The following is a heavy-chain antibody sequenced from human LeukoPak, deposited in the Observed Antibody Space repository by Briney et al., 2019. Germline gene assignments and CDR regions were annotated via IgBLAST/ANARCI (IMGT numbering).Heavy chain of an antibody. V-gene: IGHV4-30-2*01. CDR1: GGSISSGGYS. CDR3: ARDEGGERSDWYFDL. Sequence: TSETLSLTCAVSGGSISSGGYSWSWIRQPPGKGLEWIGYIYHSGSTYYNPSLKSRVTISVDRSKNQFSLKLSSVTAADTAVYYCARDEGGERSDWYFDLWGRGTLVTVSS. CDR2: IYHSGST. D-gene: IGHD3-16*01. J-gene: IGHJ2*01.